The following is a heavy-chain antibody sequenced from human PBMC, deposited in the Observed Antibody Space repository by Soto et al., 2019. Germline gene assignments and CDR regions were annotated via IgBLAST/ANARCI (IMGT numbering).Heavy chain of an antibody. Sequence: PSETLSLTCTVSGGSISSGDYYWSWIRQPPGKGLEWIGYIYYSGSTYYNPSLKSRVTTSVDTSKNQFSLKLSSVTAADTAVYYCARAPSGNYFDYWGQGTLVTVSS. J-gene: IGHJ4*02. CDR2: IYYSGST. D-gene: IGHD6-25*01. CDR1: GGSISSGDYY. V-gene: IGHV4-30-4*01. CDR3: ARAPSGNYFDY.